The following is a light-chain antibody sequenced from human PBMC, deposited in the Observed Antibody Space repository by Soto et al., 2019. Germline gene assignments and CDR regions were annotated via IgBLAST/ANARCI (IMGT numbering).Light chain of an antibody. CDR2: GAS. CDR1: QTLYNN. Sequence: EIVMTQSPATLSVSPGERATLSCRASQTLYNNLAWSQQKLGQAPRLLIYGASARATDIPARFSGSGSGTEFTLTISGLQSEDFAIYYWQQYSDWPLTFGGGTKVEIK. J-gene: IGKJ4*01. CDR3: QQYSDWPLT. V-gene: IGKV3-15*01.